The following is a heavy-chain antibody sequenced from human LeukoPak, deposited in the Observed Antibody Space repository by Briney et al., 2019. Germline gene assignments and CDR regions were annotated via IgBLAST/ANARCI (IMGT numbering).Heavy chain of an antibody. CDR2: FYYSGGT. Sequence: SETLSLTCTISGGSISCGDYYWSWIRQPPGKGLEWIGYFYYSGGTYYNPSLKSRVTISVDTSRNQFSLNLSSVTAEDTAVYYCARADSSGYTNWYFDLWGRGTLVTVSS. CDR3: ARADSSGYTNWYFDL. D-gene: IGHD3-22*01. CDR1: GGSISCGDYY. J-gene: IGHJ2*01. V-gene: IGHV4-30-4*01.